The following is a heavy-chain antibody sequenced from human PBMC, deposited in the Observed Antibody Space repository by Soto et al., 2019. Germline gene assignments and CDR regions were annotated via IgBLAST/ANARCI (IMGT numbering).Heavy chain of an antibody. Sequence: EVQLVESGEGLVRPGGSLRLFCVASGFTFSSHWMNWVRQVPGKGLEWVANIKEDGTEINYVDSVKGRFAISRDNAKNSLYLQMNSLRDDDTAVYHCVRSSGWTGDYWGQGILVTVSS. CDR3: VRSSGWTGDY. V-gene: IGHV3-7*04. CDR2: IKEDGTEI. J-gene: IGHJ4*02. CDR1: GFTFSSHW. D-gene: IGHD3-10*01.